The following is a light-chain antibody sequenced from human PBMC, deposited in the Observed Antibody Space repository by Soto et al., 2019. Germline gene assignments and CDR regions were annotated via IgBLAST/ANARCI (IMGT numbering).Light chain of an antibody. CDR3: QEYTDNSGT. J-gene: IGKJ5*01. CDR2: DAS. CDR1: QSISGW. V-gene: IGKV1-5*01. Sequence: EIQMTQSPSTLSESVGDRVTITFRASQSISGWLAWYQKKPGKDPKILIFDASSLESGVPSRFSGSESGTEFNLTITRLQPDDSATYYCQEYTDNSGTFGQGTRVEIK.